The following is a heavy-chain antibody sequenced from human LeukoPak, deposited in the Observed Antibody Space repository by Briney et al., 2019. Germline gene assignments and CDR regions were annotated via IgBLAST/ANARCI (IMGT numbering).Heavy chain of an antibody. Sequence: ASVKVSCKASGYTFTSYGISWVRQAPGQGLEWMGRINPNSGGTNYAQKFQGRVTMTRDTSISTAYMELSRLRSDDTAVYYCARGREPRKPFDPWGQGTLVTVSS. CDR1: GYTFTSYG. D-gene: IGHD1-26*01. CDR2: INPNSGGT. V-gene: IGHV1-2*06. J-gene: IGHJ5*02. CDR3: ARGREPRKPFDP.